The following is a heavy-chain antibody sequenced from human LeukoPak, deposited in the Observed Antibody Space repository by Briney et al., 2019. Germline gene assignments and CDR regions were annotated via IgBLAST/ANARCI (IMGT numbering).Heavy chain of an antibody. CDR3: TSDPRIGRYFDY. CDR1: GFTFNSAW. V-gene: IGHV3-15*01. Sequence: GGSLRLSCAASGFTFNSAWMNWVRQVPGKGLEWVGRIKSKTDGGTTDYAAPVQGRFTISRDDSEDTLYPQMNSLKTEDTAVYYCTSDPRIGRYFDYWGQGTLVTVSS. CDR2: IKSKTDGGTT. D-gene: IGHD1-26*01. J-gene: IGHJ4*02.